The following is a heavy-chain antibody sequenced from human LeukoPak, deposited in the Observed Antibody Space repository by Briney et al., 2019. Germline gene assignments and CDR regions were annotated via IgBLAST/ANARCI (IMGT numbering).Heavy chain of an antibody. D-gene: IGHD6-6*01. Sequence: GASVKVSCKASGDTFSSYYMHWVRQAPGQGLEWMGIINPSGGSTTYAQKFQGRVTMTRDTSTSTVYMELSSLKSDDTAVYYCARDRNSGSSLDIWGQGTMLTVSS. CDR3: ARDRNSGSSLDI. CDR2: INPSGGST. J-gene: IGHJ3*02. V-gene: IGHV1-46*01. CDR1: GDTFSSYY.